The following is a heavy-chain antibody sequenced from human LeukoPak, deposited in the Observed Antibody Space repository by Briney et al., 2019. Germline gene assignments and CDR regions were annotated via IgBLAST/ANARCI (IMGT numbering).Heavy chain of an antibody. J-gene: IGHJ4*02. CDR2: IYSGGST. V-gene: IGHV3-53*01. CDR1: GFTVSSNY. CDR3: ARGTYDSSGSIDY. Sequence: GGSLRLPCAASGFTVSSNYMSWVRQAPGKGVEWVSVIYSGGSTYYPDSVKGRFTISRDNSKNTLYLQMNSLRAEDTAVYYCARGTYDSSGSIDYWGQGTLVTVSS. D-gene: IGHD3-22*01.